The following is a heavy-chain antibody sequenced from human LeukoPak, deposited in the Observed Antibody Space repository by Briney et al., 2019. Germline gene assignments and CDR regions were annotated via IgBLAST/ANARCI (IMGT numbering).Heavy chain of an antibody. CDR3: ARDQYDTWSRRGNFDS. Sequence: GGSLRLSCAASGFTVSGHPMSWVRQAPGKGLEWVANIKLDGSEKNYVDSVKGRFTISRDNTKNSLYLQMNSLRAEDTAVFYCARDQYDTWSRRGNFDSWGQGTLVIVSS. D-gene: IGHD3-3*01. J-gene: IGHJ4*02. V-gene: IGHV3-7*03. CDR1: GFTVSGHP. CDR2: IKLDGSEK.